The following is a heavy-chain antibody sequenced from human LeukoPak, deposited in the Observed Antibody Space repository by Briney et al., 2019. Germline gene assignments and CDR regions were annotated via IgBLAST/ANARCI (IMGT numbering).Heavy chain of an antibody. D-gene: IGHD6-19*01. CDR3: APEMNSSGWYGSGAFDI. Sequence: GRSLRLSCAASGFTFSSYAMHWVRQAPGKGLEWVAVISYDGGNKYYADSVKGRFTISRDNSKNTLYLQMNSLRAEDTAVYYCAPEMNSSGWYGSGAFDIWGQGTMVTVSS. CDR1: GFTFSSYA. V-gene: IGHV3-30-3*01. J-gene: IGHJ3*02. CDR2: ISYDGGNK.